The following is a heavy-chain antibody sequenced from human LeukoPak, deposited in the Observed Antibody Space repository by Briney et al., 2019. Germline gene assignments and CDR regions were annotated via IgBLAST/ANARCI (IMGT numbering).Heavy chain of an antibody. CDR3: ERDLKYYDFWRGYPRTDAFDI. D-gene: IGHD3-3*01. CDR1: GGSISSYY. V-gene: IGHV4-4*07. Sequence: SETLSLTCTVSGGSISSYYWSWIRQPAGKGLEWIGRIYTSGSTNYNPSLKSRVTMSVDTAKNQFSLKLSSVTAADKAVYYCERDLKYYDFWRGYPRTDAFDIWGQGTMVTVSS. J-gene: IGHJ3*02. CDR2: IYTSGST.